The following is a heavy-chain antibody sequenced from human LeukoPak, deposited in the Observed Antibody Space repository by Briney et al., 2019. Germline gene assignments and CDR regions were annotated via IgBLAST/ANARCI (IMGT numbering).Heavy chain of an antibody. D-gene: IGHD4-17*01. CDR3: ATAYGQQYYFDY. CDR2: IIPIFGTA. V-gene: IGHV1-69*06. J-gene: IGHJ4*02. CDR1: GGTFSSYA. Sequence: EASVKVSCKASGGTFSSYAISWVRQAPGQGLEWMGGIIPIFGTANYAQKFQGRVTMTEDTSTDTAYMELSSLRSEDTAVYYCATAYGQQYYFDYWGQGTLVTVSS.